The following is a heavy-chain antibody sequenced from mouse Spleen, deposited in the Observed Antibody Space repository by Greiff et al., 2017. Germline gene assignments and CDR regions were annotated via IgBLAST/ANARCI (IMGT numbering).Heavy chain of an antibody. J-gene: IGHJ3*01. CDR3: AREDSSGSPFAY. CDR2: IYPGSGST. CDR1: GYTFTSYW. V-gene: IGHV1-55*01. Sequence: QVQLKQPGAELVKPGASVKMSCKASGYTFTSYWITWVKQRPGQGLEWIGDIYPGSGSTNYNEKFKSKATLTVDTSSSPAYMQLSSLTSEDSAVYYCAREDSSGSPFAYWGQGTLVTVSA. D-gene: IGHD3-2*01.